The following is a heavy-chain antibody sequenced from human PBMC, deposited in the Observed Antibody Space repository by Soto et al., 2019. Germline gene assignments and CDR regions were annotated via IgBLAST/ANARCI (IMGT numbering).Heavy chain of an antibody. J-gene: IGHJ4*02. CDR1: GFTFSSYS. V-gene: IGHV3-21*01. Sequence: EVQLVESGGGLVKPGGSLRLSCAASGFTFSSYSMNWVRQAPGTGLEWVSSISSSSSYIYYADSVKGRFTISRDNAKNSLYRQMNSLRAEDTAVYYCAREERVAASYPYFAYGGQGTLVTVSS. CDR2: ISSSSSYI. D-gene: IGHD6-25*01. CDR3: AREERVAASYPYFAY.